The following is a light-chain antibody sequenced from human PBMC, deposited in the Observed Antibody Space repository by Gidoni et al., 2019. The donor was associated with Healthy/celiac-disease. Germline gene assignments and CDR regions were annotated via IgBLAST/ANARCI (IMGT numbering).Light chain of an antibody. J-gene: IGKJ4*01. CDR1: QSVSSY. V-gene: IGKV3-11*01. CDR3: QQRSNWPLT. CDR2: DAS. Sequence: TRALSPGERATLSCRASQSVSSYLAWYQQKPGQAPRLLIYDASNRATGIPARFSGSGSGTDFTLTISSLEPEDFAVYYCQQRSNWPLTFGGGTKVEIK.